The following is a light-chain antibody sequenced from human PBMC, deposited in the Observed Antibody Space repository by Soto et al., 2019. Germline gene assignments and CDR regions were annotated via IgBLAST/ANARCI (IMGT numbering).Light chain of an antibody. Sequence: ELVLTQSPDSLSLSPGERATVSCRASQSIGSSLSWYQHRPGQSPRLLIYGASYRTSGIPDRFTGSGSGTHFTLTISKLEPEDFAVHYCQQNGSSPLYTFGQGTRLEI. V-gene: IGKV3-20*01. CDR1: QSIGSS. CDR2: GAS. J-gene: IGKJ2*01. CDR3: QQNGSSPLYT.